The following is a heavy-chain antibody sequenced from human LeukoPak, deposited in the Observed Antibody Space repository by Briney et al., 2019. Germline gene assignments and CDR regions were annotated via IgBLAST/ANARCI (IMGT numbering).Heavy chain of an antibody. J-gene: IGHJ4*02. CDR3: TRGSYDVLTGYSTLGEY. CDR2: INHSGST. D-gene: IGHD3-9*01. Sequence: PSQTLSLTCTVSGGSISSGGYYWSWIRQPPGKGLEWIGEINHSGSTNYNPSLKSRATISVDTSKNQFSLKLSSVTAADTAVYYCTRGSYDVLTGYSTLGEYWGQGTLVTVSS. CDR1: GGSISSGGYY. V-gene: IGHV4-30-2*01.